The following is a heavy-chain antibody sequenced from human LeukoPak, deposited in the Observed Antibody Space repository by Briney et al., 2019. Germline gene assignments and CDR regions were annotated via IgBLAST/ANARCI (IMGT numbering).Heavy chain of an antibody. V-gene: IGHV3-30-3*01. CDR1: GFTFSSYA. CDR2: ISYDGSNK. CDR3: ATNLEKGEGIGFFAY. Sequence: GGSLRLSCAASGFTFSSYAMHWVRQAPGKGLEWVAVISYDGSNKYYADSVKGRFTISRDNSKNTLYLQMNSLRAEDTAVYYCATNLEKGEGIGFFAYWGQGTLVTVSS. J-gene: IGHJ4*02. D-gene: IGHD3-16*01.